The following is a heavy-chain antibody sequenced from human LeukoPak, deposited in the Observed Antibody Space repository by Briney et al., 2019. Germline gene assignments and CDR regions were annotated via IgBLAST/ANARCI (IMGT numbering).Heavy chain of an antibody. V-gene: IGHV1-2*02. CDR1: GYTFTGYY. CDR3: AREEISSGWYACALDI. Sequence: LVKVSCKASGYTFTGYYMHSVGQAPGQGLEWMGWINPNSGGTNYAQKFQGRVTMTRDTSISTAYMDLSRLRSDDTAVYYCAREEISSGWYACALDICGEGTMVTVSS. J-gene: IGHJ3*02. D-gene: IGHD6-19*01. CDR2: INPNSGGT.